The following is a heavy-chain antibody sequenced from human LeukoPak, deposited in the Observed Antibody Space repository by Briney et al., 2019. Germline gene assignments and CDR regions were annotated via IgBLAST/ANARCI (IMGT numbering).Heavy chain of an antibody. CDR3: ARDTYYDILVADAFDI. V-gene: IGHV1-46*01. J-gene: IGHJ3*02. CDR2: INPSGGST. D-gene: IGHD3-9*01. CDR1: GYTFTSYY. Sequence: ASVKVSCKASGYTFTSYYMHWVRQAPGQGREWMGIINPSGGSTSYAQKFQGRVTMTRDTSTSTVYMELSSLRSEDTAVYYCARDTYYDILVADAFDIWGQGTMVTVSS.